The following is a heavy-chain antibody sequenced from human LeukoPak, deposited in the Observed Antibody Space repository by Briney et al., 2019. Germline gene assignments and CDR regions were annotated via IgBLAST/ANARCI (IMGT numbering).Heavy chain of an antibody. Sequence: PGRSLTLSCAASGFTFAVYAIVWVRQAPGRGVEWVSDISGSGGTSFYPDSVKGRFTFSRDNSKNTLGLQMNSLRDDDTALYCCARGLTAISFIDYWGQGTLVTVSS. V-gene: IGHV3-23*01. D-gene: IGHD2-21*02. CDR3: ARGLTAISFIDY. CDR2: ISGSGGTS. CDR1: GFTFAVYA. J-gene: IGHJ4*02.